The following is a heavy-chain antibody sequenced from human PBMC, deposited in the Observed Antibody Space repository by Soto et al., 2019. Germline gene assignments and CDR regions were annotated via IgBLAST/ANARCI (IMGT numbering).Heavy chain of an antibody. CDR3: VKDTCSSTSCYNWFDP. CDR1: GFTFSSYA. V-gene: IGHV3-64D*06. Sequence: GGSLRLSCSASGFTFSSYAMHWVRQAPGKGLEYVSAISSNGGSRYYADSVKGRFTISRDNSKNTLYLQMSSLRAEDTAVYYCVKDTCSSTSCYNWFDPWGQGTLVTVSS. J-gene: IGHJ5*02. D-gene: IGHD2-2*01. CDR2: ISSNGGSR.